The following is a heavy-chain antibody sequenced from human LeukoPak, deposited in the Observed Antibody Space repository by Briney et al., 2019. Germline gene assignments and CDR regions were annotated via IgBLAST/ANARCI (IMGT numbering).Heavy chain of an antibody. CDR1: GGFISNYY. D-gene: IGHD2/OR15-2a*01. CDR2: ISYSGST. Sequence: SETLSLTCTVSGGFISNYYWSWIRQPPGKGLEWIGYISYSGSTIYNPSLMSRVTISLGTSKNQFSLKLTSVTAADTAVYFCARHSTTDLHFFDFWGQGTLVTVSS. V-gene: IGHV4-59*08. CDR3: ARHSTTDLHFFDF. J-gene: IGHJ4*02.